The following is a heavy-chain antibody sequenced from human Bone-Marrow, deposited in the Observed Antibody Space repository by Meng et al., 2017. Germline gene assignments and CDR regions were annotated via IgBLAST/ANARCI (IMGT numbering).Heavy chain of an antibody. CDR3: ARGVGGVVVPAAANWFDP. D-gene: IGHD2-2*01. J-gene: IGHJ5*02. V-gene: IGHV3-33*01. CDR1: GFTFSSYG. Sequence: GESLKISCAASGFTFSSYGMHWVRQAPGKGLEWVAVIGYDGSNKYYADSVKGRFTISRDNSKNTLYLQMNSLRAEDTAVYYCARGVGGVVVPAAANWFDPWGQGTLVTVSS. CDR2: IGYDGSNK.